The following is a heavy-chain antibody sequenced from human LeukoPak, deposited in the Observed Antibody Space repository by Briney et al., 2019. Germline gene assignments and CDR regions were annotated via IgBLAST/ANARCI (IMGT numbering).Heavy chain of an antibody. CDR1: GYTFTSYD. D-gene: IGHD3-16*02. CDR2: MNPNSGNT. CDR3: ARKPRRPYDYVWGSYRYNPTYYFDY. J-gene: IGHJ4*02. V-gene: IGHV1-8*01. Sequence: GASVKVSCKASGYTFTSYDINWVRQATGQGLEWMGWMNPNSGNTGYAQKFQGRVTMTRNTSISTDYMELSSLRSEDTAVYYCARKPRRPYDYVWGSYRYNPTYYFDYWGQGTLVTVSS.